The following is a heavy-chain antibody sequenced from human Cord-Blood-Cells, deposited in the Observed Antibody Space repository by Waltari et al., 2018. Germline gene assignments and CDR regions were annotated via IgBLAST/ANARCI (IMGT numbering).Heavy chain of an antibody. CDR3: ARAFYDNRYYMDV. D-gene: IGHD3-9*01. CDR1: GGSFRGYY. V-gene: IGHV4-34*01. Sequence: QVQLQQWGAGLLKPSETLSLTCAVYGGSFRGYYWSWIRQPPGKGLEWIGEINHSGSTNYNPSLKSRVTISVDTSKNQFSLKLSSVTAADTAVYYCARAFYDNRYYMDVWGKGTTVTVSS. CDR2: INHSGST. J-gene: IGHJ6*03.